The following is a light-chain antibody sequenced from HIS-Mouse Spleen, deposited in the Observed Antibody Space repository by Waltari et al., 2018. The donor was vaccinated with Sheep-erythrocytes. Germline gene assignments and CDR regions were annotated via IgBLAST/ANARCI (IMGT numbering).Light chain of an antibody. CDR3: CSYAGSYNHV. CDR2: DVS. CDR1: SRDVGGYNY. V-gene: IGLV2-11*01. Sequence: QSALTQPRSVSGSPGQSVTLSCTGTSRDVGGYNYVSWYQQHPGKAPKLMLYDVSKRPSGVPDRFSGSKSGNTASLTISGLQAEDEADYYCCSYAGSYNHVFATGTKVTVL. J-gene: IGLJ1*01.